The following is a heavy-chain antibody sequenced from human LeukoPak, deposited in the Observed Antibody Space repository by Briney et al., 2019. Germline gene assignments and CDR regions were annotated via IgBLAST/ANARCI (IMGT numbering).Heavy chain of an antibody. CDR3: ASAPEYYDFWSGLGD. V-gene: IGHV1-69*05. D-gene: IGHD3-3*01. CDR2: IIPIFGTA. Sequence: SVKVSCKASGGTFSSYAISWVRQASGQGLEWMGRIIPIFGTANYAQKFQGRVTITTDESTSTAYMELSSLRSEDTAVYYCASAPEYYDFWSGLGDWGQGTLVTVSS. J-gene: IGHJ4*02. CDR1: GGTFSSYA.